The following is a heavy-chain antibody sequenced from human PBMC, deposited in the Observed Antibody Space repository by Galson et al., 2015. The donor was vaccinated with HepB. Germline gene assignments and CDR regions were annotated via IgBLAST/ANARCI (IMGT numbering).Heavy chain of an antibody. CDR2: VHASNGHT. Sequence: SVTVSCKASTSISTDYGISWVRQAPGQGLEWMGWVHASNGHTNYAKRLQGRVTMTIDTSTSTAYMELRSLTFDDTAVYFCARGDVVAVTGDIHAFDIWGQGTMVTVSS. V-gene: IGHV1-18*04. D-gene: IGHD2-2*01. CDR1: TSISTDYG. CDR3: ARGDVVAVTGDIHAFDI. J-gene: IGHJ3*02.